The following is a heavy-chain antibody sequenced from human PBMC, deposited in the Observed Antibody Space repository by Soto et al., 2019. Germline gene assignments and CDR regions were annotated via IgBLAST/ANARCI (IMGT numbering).Heavy chain of an antibody. J-gene: IGHJ5*02. CDR2: IYYSGST. D-gene: IGHD4-4*01. CDR3: ARQGGFTVSRSIDWLDP. Sequence: SETLSLTCTVSGDSISTSSYLWGWIRQPPGKGLEWIGSIYYSGSTYYNPSLKSRVTISIDTSKNQFSLKLRSVTAADTAVYYCARQGGFTVSRSIDWLDPWGQGTLVTVPQ. CDR1: GDSISTSSYL. V-gene: IGHV4-39*01.